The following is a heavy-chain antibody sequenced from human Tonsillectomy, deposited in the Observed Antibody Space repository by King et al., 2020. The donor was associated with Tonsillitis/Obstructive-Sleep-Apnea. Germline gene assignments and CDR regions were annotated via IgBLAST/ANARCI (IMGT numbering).Heavy chain of an antibody. CDR2: ISGSGGST. D-gene: IGHD3-3*01. CDR3: AKGSIIGVVIIETPFDY. J-gene: IGHJ4*02. CDR1: GFTFSSYA. V-gene: IGHV3-23*01. Sequence: VQLLESGGGLVQPGGSLRLSCAASGFTFSSYAMTWVRQAPGKGLEWVSGISGSGGSTYYADSVKGRFTISRDNSKNTLYLQMNSLRAEDTAVYYCAKGSIIGVVIIETPFDYWGQGTLVTVSS.